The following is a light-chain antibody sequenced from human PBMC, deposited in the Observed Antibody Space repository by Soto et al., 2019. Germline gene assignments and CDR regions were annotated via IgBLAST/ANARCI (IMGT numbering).Light chain of an antibody. CDR1: SSDVGSYDY. Sequence: QSALTQPASVSGSPGQSITFSCTGTSSDVGSYDYVSWHQQHPGKAPKLIIYDVNNRPSGVPSRFSGSKSGNTASLIISGLQTEYEADYYCCAYSTSGPHVFGTGTKLTVL. CDR3: CAYSTSGPHV. J-gene: IGLJ1*01. CDR2: DVN. V-gene: IGLV2-14*03.